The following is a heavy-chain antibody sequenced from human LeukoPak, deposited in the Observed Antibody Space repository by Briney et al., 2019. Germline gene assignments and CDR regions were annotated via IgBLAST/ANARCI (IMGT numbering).Heavy chain of an antibody. V-gene: IGHV3-30*02. CDR1: GFTFSNYG. Sequence: GGSLTLSCGASGFTFSNYGMLWVRQAPGKGRVGVAFMRYGGYNKLHADSVKGRFTISRHNSKNTLYLHIKSLRAEDTAVYYCVKDNPLDYWGQGTLVIVSS. D-gene: IGHD1-14*01. CDR3: VKDNPLDY. J-gene: IGHJ4*02. CDR2: MRYGGYNK.